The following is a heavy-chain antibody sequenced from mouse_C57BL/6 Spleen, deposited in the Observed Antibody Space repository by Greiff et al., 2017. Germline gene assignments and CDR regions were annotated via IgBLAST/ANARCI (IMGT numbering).Heavy chain of an antibody. CDR1: GYTFTSYW. J-gene: IGHJ3*01. CDR3: ARDSNYVFAY. D-gene: IGHD2-5*01. CDR2: IHPNSGST. Sequence: QVKLQQPGAELVKPGASVKLSCKASGYTFTSYWMHWVKQRPGQGLEWIGMIHPNSGSTNYNEKFKSKATLTVDKSSSTAYMQRSSLTSEYSAVYYCARDSNYVFAYWGQGTLVTVSA. V-gene: IGHV1-64*01.